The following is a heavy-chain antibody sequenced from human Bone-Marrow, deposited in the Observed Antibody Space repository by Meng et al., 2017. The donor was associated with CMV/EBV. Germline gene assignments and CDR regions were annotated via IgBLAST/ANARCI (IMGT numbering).Heavy chain of an antibody. CDR3: ARQLSGSQDY. V-gene: IGHV4-39*01. CDR1: GGSISRSSYY. Sequence: SETLSLTCTVSGGSISRSSYYWGWVRQPPGKGLEWVGSVSYSGSTYYSPSLKSRVTVSVDTSKNQFSLKLSSVTAADTAVYYCARQLSGSQDYWAQGTLVTFSS. D-gene: IGHD1-26*01. CDR2: VSYSGST. J-gene: IGHJ4*02.